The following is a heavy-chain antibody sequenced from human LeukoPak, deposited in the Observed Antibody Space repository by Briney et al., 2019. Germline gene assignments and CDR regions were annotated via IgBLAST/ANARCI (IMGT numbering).Heavy chain of an antibody. D-gene: IGHD1-26*01. Sequence: PGGSLRLSCAASGSTFSRYAMSWVRQAPGKGLEWLSAISESDGSTYYADSVKGRFTISRDNSKNTLYLQMNSLRAEDTAVYFCAAGWYSGSTEYWGQGTLVTVSS. CDR3: AAGWYSGSTEY. CDR1: GSTFSRYA. CDR2: ISESDGST. J-gene: IGHJ4*02. V-gene: IGHV3-23*01.